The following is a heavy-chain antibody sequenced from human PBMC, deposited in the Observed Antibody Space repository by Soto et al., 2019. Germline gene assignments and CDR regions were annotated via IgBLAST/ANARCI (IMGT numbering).Heavy chain of an antibody. CDR2: ISYDGSNK. Sequence: GGSLRLSCAASGFTFSSYAMHWVRQAPGKGREWVAVISYDGSNKYYADSVKGRFTISRDNSKNTLYLQMNSLRAEDTAVYYCASGYDFWSGYLRSGFDYWGQGTLVTVSS. CDR1: GFTFSSYA. D-gene: IGHD3-3*01. J-gene: IGHJ4*02. CDR3: ASGYDFWSGYLRSGFDY. V-gene: IGHV3-30-3*01.